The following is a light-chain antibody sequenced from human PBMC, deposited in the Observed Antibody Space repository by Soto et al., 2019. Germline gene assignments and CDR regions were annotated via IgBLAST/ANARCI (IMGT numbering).Light chain of an antibody. J-gene: IGLJ3*02. CDR1: SSDIGSNY. CDR3: ATWDDSLSGWV. Sequence: QLVLTQPPSASGTPGQRVTISCSGSSSDIGSNYVYWYQQLPGTAPKLLIYRNNQRPSGVPDRFSGSKSGTSASLVIRGLRSEDEADYYCATWDDSLSGWVFGGGTKLTVL. CDR2: RNN. V-gene: IGLV1-47*01.